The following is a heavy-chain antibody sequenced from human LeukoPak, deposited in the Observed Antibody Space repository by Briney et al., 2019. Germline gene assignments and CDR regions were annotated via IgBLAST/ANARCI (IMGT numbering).Heavy chain of an antibody. V-gene: IGHV1-18*01. Sequence: ASVKVSCKASGYTFTSYGISWVRQAPGQGLEWMGWISAYNGNTNYAQKLQGRVTMTTDTSTSTAYMELRSLRSDDTAVYYCARDGTEGGIAAAIWWGHDYYYYMDVWGKGTTVTVSS. J-gene: IGHJ6*03. CDR1: GYTFTSYG. D-gene: IGHD6-13*01. CDR2: ISAYNGNT. CDR3: ARDGTEGGIAAAIWWGHDYYYYMDV.